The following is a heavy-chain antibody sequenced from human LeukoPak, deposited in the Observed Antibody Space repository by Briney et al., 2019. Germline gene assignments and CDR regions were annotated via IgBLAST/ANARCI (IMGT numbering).Heavy chain of an antibody. J-gene: IGHJ4*02. CDR1: GFTFSSYE. V-gene: IGHV3-48*03. D-gene: IGHD3-9*01. CDR2: ISSSGSTI. CDR3: ARANPPAISFFDY. Sequence: PGGSLRLSCAASGFTFSSYEMNWVRRAPGKGLEWVSYISSSGSTIYYADSVKGRFTISRDNAKNSLYLQMNSLRAEDTAVYYCARANPPAISFFDYWGQGTLVTVSS.